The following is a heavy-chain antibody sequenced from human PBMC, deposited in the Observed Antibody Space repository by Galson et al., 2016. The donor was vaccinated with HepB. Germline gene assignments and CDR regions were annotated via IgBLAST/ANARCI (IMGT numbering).Heavy chain of an antibody. CDR1: GFSFNSHW. CDR3: GRGNTEKYLLDY. J-gene: IGHJ4*02. CDR2: LNGDGTHT. V-gene: IGHV3-74*03. Sequence: SLRLSCAASGFSFNSHWMHWVRQAPGKWPVLVSRLNGDGTHTEYADSVKGRFTISRDNAKNMLYLRMNSLRAEDTAVYYGGRGNTEKYLLDYWGQGTLVTVSS. D-gene: IGHD2-8*02.